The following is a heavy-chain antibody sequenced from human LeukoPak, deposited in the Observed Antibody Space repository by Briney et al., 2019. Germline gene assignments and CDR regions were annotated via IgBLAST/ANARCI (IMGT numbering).Heavy chain of an antibody. CDR3: ARSASDSSGYYTDY. CDR1: GDSISSSSSY. Sequence: SETLSLTCTVSGDSISSSSSYWGWIRQPPGEGLEWIGSIYYSGSTYYNTSLKSRVTISVDTSKNQFSLRLNSVTAADTAVYYCARSASDSSGYYTDYWGQGTLVTVSS. CDR2: IYYSGST. V-gene: IGHV4-39*01. J-gene: IGHJ4*02. D-gene: IGHD3-22*01.